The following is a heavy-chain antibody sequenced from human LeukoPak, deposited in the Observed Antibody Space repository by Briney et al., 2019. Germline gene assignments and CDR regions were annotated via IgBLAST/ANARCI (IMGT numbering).Heavy chain of an antibody. V-gene: IGHV4-39*01. D-gene: IGHD3-16*01. CDR2: VFYSGGT. J-gene: IGHJ4*02. CDR3: ARRDNEYVFDF. CDR1: GGSITGSYY. Sequence: SETLSLTCTVSGGSITGSYYWGWIRQTPGERLEWIGSVFYSGGTYYNPSLKSRVTISVDTSKNQFSLKLSSVTAADTAVYYWARRDNEYVFDFWGQGTLVTVSS.